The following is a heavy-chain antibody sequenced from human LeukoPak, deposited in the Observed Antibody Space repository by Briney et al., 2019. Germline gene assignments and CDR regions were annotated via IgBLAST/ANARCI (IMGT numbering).Heavy chain of an antibody. Sequence: GGSLRLSCVVSGFTFGNYEMNWVRQAPGKGLDWVSYISSSGSTTYYADSVKGRFTISRDNAKNSMFLQMNSLRAEDTAVYFCARMFEFWGQGTLVTVSS. CDR2: ISSSGSTT. J-gene: IGHJ4*02. CDR3: ARMFEF. CDR1: GFTFGNYE. V-gene: IGHV3-48*03.